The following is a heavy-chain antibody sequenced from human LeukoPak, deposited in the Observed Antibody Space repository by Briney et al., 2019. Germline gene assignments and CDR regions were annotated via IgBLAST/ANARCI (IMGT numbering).Heavy chain of an antibody. CDR3: ARQRGSYGVDY. Sequence: SETLSLTCTVSGGSISSYYWSWIRQPPEKGLEWIGYIYYSGSTNYDPSLKSRVTISVDTSMSQLSLKLSSVTAADTAVYFCARQRGSYGVDYWGQGTLVTVSS. J-gene: IGHJ4*02. D-gene: IGHD1-26*01. CDR1: GGSISSYY. V-gene: IGHV4-59*08. CDR2: IYYSGST.